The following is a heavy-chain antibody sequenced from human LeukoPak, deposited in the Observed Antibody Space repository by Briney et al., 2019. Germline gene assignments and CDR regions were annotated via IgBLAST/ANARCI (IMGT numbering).Heavy chain of an antibody. D-gene: IGHD3-10*01. CDR1: GGTFSSYA. J-gene: IGHJ6*03. CDR3: ATCYGSGLEASYSYLDV. CDR2: IIAIFGTA. V-gene: IGHV1-69*13. Sequence: SVKVSCKASGGTFSSYASSWVRQAPGQGLEWMGGIIAIFGTANYAQKFQGRVTSTADESTSTAYMELSSLRSEDTAVYYCATCYGSGLEASYSYLDVWGKGTTVTISS.